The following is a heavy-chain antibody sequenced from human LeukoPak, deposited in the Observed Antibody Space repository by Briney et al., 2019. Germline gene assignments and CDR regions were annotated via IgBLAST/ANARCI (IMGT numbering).Heavy chain of an antibody. CDR3: AKQARRAYYYGSGTYAGSHYFDY. CDR2: ISSDGSHK. D-gene: IGHD3-10*01. V-gene: IGHV3-30*18. CDR1: GFTFSSYG. Sequence: GGSLRLSCAASGFTFSSYGMEWVRQAPGKGLEWVALISSDGSHKSYADSVKGRFTISRDNSKNSLYLQMNSLRTEDTAVYYCAKQARRAYYYGSGTYAGSHYFDYWGQGTLVTVSS. J-gene: IGHJ4*02.